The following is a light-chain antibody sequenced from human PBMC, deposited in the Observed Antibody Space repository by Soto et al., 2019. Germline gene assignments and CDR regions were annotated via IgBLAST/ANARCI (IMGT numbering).Light chain of an antibody. CDR3: SSYTSSSTYV. Sequence: QSVLTQPASVSGSPGQSITISCTGTSSDVSGYNYVSWYQQHPGKAPKLMIFEVSSRPPGVSNRFSGSKSGNTASLTISGLQAEDEADYYCSSYTSSSTYVFGTGTKVTVL. CDR2: EVS. V-gene: IGLV2-14*01. J-gene: IGLJ1*01. CDR1: SSDVSGYNY.